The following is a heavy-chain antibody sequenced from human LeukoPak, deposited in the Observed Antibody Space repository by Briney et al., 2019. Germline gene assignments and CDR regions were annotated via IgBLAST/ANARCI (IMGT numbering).Heavy chain of an antibody. J-gene: IGHJ4*02. CDR2: INPNTGGT. CDR1: GYTFTGYY. Sequence: GASVKVSCKASGYTFTGYYIHWVRQAPGQGLEWMGWINPNTGGTTYAQNFQGRVTMTRDTSITTAYMELSRLKSDDTAVYYCARGPTVTTDYWGQGTLVTVSS. D-gene: IGHD4-17*01. CDR3: ARGPTVTTDY. V-gene: IGHV1-2*02.